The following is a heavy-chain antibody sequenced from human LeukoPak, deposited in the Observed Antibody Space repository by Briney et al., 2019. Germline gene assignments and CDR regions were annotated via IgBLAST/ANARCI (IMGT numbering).Heavy chain of an antibody. V-gene: IGHV4-34*01. J-gene: IGHJ4*02. D-gene: IGHD5-24*01. CDR1: GGSFSGYY. Sequence: SETLSLTCGVYGGSFSGYYWSWIRQPPGEGLEWIEEINPRGSTNYNPSLKSRVTLSADTSKNQFSLTLNSVTAADTAVYYCARRRLGYYFDYWGQGTLVTVSS. CDR3: ARRRLGYYFDY. CDR2: INPRGST.